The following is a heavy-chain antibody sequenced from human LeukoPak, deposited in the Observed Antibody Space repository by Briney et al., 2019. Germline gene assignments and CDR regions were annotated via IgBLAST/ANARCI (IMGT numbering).Heavy chain of an antibody. CDR2: IIPILGIA. V-gene: IGHV1-69*04. D-gene: IGHD1-14*01. CDR3: ARHLDDLNRSWDTPKIRYYYYYGMDV. CDR1: GGTFRSYA. Sequence: ASVKDSCKASGGTFRSYAISWLRQAPGQGLEWMGRIIPILGIANYAQKFQGRVTITADKSTSTAYMELSSLRSEDTAVYYCARHLDDLNRSWDTPKIRYYYYYGMDVWGQGTTVTVSS. J-gene: IGHJ6*02.